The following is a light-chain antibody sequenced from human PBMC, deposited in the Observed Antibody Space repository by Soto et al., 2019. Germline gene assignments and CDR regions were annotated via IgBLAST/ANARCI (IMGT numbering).Light chain of an antibody. J-gene: IGLJ2*01. CDR2: EVN. Sequence: QSVLTQPASVSGSPGQSITISCTGTSSDVGSYDLVSWYQHHSGKAPKIIIYEVNKRPSGISDRFSGSKSGNTASLTISGLQAEDEADYFCCSFVRTNGLLLGGGTKLTVL. CDR1: SSDVGSYDL. CDR3: CSFVRTNGLL. V-gene: IGLV2-23*02.